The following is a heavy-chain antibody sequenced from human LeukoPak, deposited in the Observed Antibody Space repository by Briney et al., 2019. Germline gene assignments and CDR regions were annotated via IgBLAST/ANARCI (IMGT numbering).Heavy chain of an antibody. CDR2: IYSGGST. D-gene: IGHD6-6*01. CDR1: GFTVSTNY. CDR3: ARASIAASGYYSDY. V-gene: IGHV3-66*02. J-gene: IGHJ4*02. Sequence: PGGSLRLSCAASGFTVSTNYMTWVRQAPGEGLEWVSVIYSGGSTFYADSVKGRFTISRDNSKNTLYLQMNSLRAEDTAVYYCARASIAASGYYSDYWGQGTLVTVSS.